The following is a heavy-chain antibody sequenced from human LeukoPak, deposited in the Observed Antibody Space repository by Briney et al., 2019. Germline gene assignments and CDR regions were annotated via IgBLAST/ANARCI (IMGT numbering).Heavy chain of an antibody. CDR2: ISGSGGST. J-gene: IGHJ4*02. Sequence: GGSLRLSCAASGFTFSSYAMSWVRQAPGKGLEWVSAISGSGGSTYYADSVKGRFTISRDNSKNTLYLQMNSLRAEDTAVYYCAKDKIEYSSSSYYFDYWGQGTLVTVSS. CDR3: AKDKIEYSSSSYYFDY. D-gene: IGHD6-6*01. CDR1: GFTFSSYA. V-gene: IGHV3-23*01.